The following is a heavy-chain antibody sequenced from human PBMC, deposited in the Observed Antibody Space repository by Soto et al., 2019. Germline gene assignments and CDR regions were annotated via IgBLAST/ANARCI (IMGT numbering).Heavy chain of an antibody. Sequence: PSETLSLTCAVSGGSIGSSGYSWSWVRQPSGKGLEWIGYISHTGPAYYNPSLRSRVTISLDRSRNHFSLRLTSVTAADTAIYYCARVVAGSNRVRGTRNLVAAPRGLYGMDVWGQGTTVTVSS. CDR3: ARVVAGSNRVRGTRNLVAAPRGLYGMDV. CDR1: GGSIGSSGYS. CDR2: ISHTGPA. D-gene: IGHD2-15*01. V-gene: IGHV4-30-2*01. J-gene: IGHJ6*02.